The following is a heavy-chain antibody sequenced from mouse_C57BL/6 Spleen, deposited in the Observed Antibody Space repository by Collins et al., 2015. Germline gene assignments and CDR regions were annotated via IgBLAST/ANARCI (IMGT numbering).Heavy chain of an antibody. J-gene: IGHJ1*03. Sequence: SKATLTVDTSSSTAYMQLSSLTSEDSAVYYCAREEGGGYGNPFDVWGTGTTVTVSS. CDR3: AREEGGGYGNPFDV. D-gene: IGHD2-1*01. V-gene: IGHV1-55*01.